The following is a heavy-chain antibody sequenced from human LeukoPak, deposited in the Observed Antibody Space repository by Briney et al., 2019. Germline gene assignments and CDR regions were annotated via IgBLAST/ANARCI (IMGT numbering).Heavy chain of an antibody. CDR1: GGSFSGYY. CDR2: INHSGST. CDR3: ARGPPLEYCSSTSCQGWFDP. V-gene: IGHV4-34*01. Sequence: SETLSLTCAVYGGSFSGYYWSWIRQPPGKGLEXXGEINHSGSTNYNPSLKSRVTISVDTSKNQFSLKLSSVTAADTAVYYCARGPPLEYCSSTSCQGWFDPWGQGTLVTVSS. D-gene: IGHD2-2*01. J-gene: IGHJ5*02.